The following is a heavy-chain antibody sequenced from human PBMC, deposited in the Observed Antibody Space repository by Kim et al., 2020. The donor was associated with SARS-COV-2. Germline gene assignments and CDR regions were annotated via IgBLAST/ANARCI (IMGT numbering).Heavy chain of an antibody. V-gene: IGHV3-23*01. D-gene: IGHD1-1*01. J-gene: IGHJ4*02. CDR3: AKDPDEGEPTTSD. Sequence: ADSVQGRFTISRDNCKSTRYLQMNSLRAEDTAVYYCAKDPDEGEPTTSDWGPGAPVTVSS.